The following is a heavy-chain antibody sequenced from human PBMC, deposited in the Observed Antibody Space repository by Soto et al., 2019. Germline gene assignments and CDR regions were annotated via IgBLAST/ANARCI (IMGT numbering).Heavy chain of an antibody. D-gene: IGHD5-18*01. CDR1: ARSFSTRGYY. Sequence: SETLSLTCSVSARSFSTRGYYWAWIRQPPGKGLEWIGSINYSGSTYYNPSLKTRISISVDPPKNQFSLKLSSVTAADPAVYYCARGWIQLLWSFDYWGQGTLVNVSS. CDR2: INYSGST. J-gene: IGHJ4*02. V-gene: IGHV4-39*01. CDR3: ARGWIQLLWSFDY.